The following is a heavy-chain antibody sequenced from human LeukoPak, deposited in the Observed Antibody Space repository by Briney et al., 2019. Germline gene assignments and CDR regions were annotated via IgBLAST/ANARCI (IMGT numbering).Heavy chain of an antibody. CDR1: GFTVSSDY. CDR2: IYSGGST. J-gene: IGHJ6*02. Sequence: GGSLRLSCAASGFTVSSDYMSWVRQAPGKGLEWVLVIYSGGSTYYADSVKGRFTISRDNSKNTLYLQMNSLRAEDTAVYYCARENCSGGSCYSYGMDVWGQGTTVTVSS. V-gene: IGHV3-53*01. D-gene: IGHD2-15*01. CDR3: ARENCSGGSCYSYGMDV.